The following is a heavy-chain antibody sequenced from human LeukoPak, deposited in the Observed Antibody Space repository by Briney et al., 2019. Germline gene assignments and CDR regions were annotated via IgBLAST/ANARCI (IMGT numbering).Heavy chain of an antibody. Sequence: GESLKISCKGSGSSFTSYWISWVRQMPGKGLEWMGRIDPSDSSTNYSPSFQGHVTISADKSISTAYLQWRSLKASDTAMYYCARGDDYGGAFDIWGQGTMVTVSS. CDR1: GSSFTSYW. D-gene: IGHD4-23*01. CDR2: IDPSDSST. V-gene: IGHV5-10-1*01. J-gene: IGHJ3*02. CDR3: ARGDDYGGAFDI.